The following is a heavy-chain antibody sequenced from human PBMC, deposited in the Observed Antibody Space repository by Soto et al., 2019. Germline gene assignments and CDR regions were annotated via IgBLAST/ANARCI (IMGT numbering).Heavy chain of an antibody. CDR3: ASGEEWLALDY. D-gene: IGHD3-3*01. CDR2: ISAYNGNT. CDR1: GYTFTSYF. J-gene: IGHJ4*02. Sequence: DSVNVSCNASGYTFTSYFISWVRQAPGQGLEWMGWISAYNGNTNYAQKLQGRVTMTTDTSTSTAYMELRSLRSDDTAVYYCASGEEWLALDYWGQGTLVTVSS. V-gene: IGHV1-18*01.